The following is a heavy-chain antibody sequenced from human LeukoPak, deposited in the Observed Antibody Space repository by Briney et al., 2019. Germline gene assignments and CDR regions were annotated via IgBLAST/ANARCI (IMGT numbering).Heavy chain of an antibody. D-gene: IGHD2-2*02. CDR2: INHSGGST. V-gene: IGHV1-46*01. CDR1: GYTFTSYY. CDR3: ARGSNIVVVPAAIPIDY. Sequence: ASVTVSCKASGYTFTSYYMHWVRQAPGQGLEWMGLINHSGGSTSYAQKFHGRVTMTRDTSTSTVYMELSSLRSEDTAVYYCARGSNIVVVPAAIPIDYWGQGTLVTVSS. J-gene: IGHJ4*02.